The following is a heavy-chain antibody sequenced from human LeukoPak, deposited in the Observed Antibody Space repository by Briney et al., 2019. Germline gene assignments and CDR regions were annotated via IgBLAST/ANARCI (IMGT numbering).Heavy chain of an antibody. D-gene: IGHD3-10*01. CDR2: IYTSGST. CDR1: GGSISSYY. V-gene: IGHV4-4*07. CDR3: ARDVPYRGARYYYYYMDV. Sequence: SETLSLTRTVSGGSISSYYWSWIRQPAGKGLEWIGRIYTSGSTNYNPSLKSRVTMSVDTSKNQFSLKLSSVTAADTAVYYCARDVPYRGARYYYYYMDVWGKGTTVTISS. J-gene: IGHJ6*03.